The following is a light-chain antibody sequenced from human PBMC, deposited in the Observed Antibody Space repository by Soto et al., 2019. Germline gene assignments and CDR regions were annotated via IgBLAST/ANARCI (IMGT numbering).Light chain of an antibody. V-gene: IGKV2-28*01. CDR1: QSLLYSNGYNY. CDR2: LAS. Sequence: DIVMTQSPLSLPVTPGEPASISCRSSQSLLYSNGYNYVDWYLQKPGQPPQLLIFLASSRASGVPDRFNGSGSGTDFTLRITTVEAEDVGVYYCMQVLQTPLTFGGETKLEIK. CDR3: MQVLQTPLT. J-gene: IGKJ4*01.